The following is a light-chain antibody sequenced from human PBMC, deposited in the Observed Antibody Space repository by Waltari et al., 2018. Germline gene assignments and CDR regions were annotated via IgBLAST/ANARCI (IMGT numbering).Light chain of an antibody. CDR2: TNN. CDR3: ATWDDSLTGPV. CDR1: SSNIPTNT. J-gene: IGLJ3*02. Sequence: QSVLTQPPSASGTPGQRVIISCSGGSSNIPTNTLTRYQQPPGPAPKHLIYTNNQRPSGVPDRFSGSKSGTSASLAISGLQSEDEADYYCATWDDSLTGPVFGGGTKLTVL. V-gene: IGLV1-44*01.